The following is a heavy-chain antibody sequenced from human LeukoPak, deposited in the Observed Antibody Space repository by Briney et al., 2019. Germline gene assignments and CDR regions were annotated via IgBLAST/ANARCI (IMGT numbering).Heavy chain of an antibody. CDR1: GFTFSSYW. Sequence: GGSLRLSCVGSGFTFSSYWVTWVRQAPGKGLEWVANIKDDGSEKYSVDSVKGRFTISRDNAKNLLYLQMSSLIAEDTAVYYCARARIDYWGQGTLVTVSS. V-gene: IGHV3-7*04. CDR3: ARARIDY. D-gene: IGHD1-14*01. J-gene: IGHJ4*02. CDR2: IKDDGSEK.